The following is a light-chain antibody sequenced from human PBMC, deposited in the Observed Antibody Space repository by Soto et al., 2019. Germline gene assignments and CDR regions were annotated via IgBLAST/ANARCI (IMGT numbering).Light chain of an antibody. CDR2: EVS. CDR3: TSYAGSNSFCV. V-gene: IGLV2-8*01. J-gene: IGLJ1*01. Sequence: QSALTQPPSASGSPGQTVTISCIGTSSDVGGYDYVSWYQQHPGRAPKLIIYEVSKRPSGVPDRFSGSKSGNTASLTVSGLQADDEADHYCTSYAGSNSFCVFGTGTKLTVL. CDR1: SSDVGGYDY.